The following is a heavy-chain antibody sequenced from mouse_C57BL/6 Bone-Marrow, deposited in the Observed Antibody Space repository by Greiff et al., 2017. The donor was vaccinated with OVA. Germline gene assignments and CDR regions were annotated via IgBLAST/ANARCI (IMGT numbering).Heavy chain of an antibody. CDR1: GFSLTSYG. V-gene: IGHV2-2*01. Sequence: QVQLKESGPGLVQPSQSLSITCTVSGFSLTSYGVHWVRQSPGKGLEWLGVIWSGGSTDYNAAFISRLSISKDNSKSQVFFKMNSLQADDTAIYYCARMKGNYPYYFDYWGQGTTLTVSS. D-gene: IGHD2-1*01. J-gene: IGHJ2*01. CDR2: IWSGGST. CDR3: ARMKGNYPYYFDY.